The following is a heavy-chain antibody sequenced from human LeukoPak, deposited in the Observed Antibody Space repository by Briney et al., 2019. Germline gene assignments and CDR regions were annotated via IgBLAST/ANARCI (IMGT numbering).Heavy chain of an antibody. J-gene: IGHJ4*02. D-gene: IGHD3-10*01. CDR1: GFTFSNYG. Sequence: GGSLRLSCAASGFTFSNYGMHWVRQAPGKGLEWVAFIRCDGSNKYYADSVKGRFTISRDKSKNTLYLQMNSLRAEGTAVYYCAKDPGAHYYGSGSYRRGSYFDYWGQGTLVTVSS. CDR2: IRCDGSNK. V-gene: IGHV3-30*02. CDR3: AKDPGAHYYGSGSYRRGSYFDY.